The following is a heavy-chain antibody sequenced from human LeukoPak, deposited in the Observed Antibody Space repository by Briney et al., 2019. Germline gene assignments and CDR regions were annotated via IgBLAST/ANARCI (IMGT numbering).Heavy chain of an antibody. D-gene: IGHD5-12*01. Sequence: PSETLSLTCSVSGDSISRSDSYWDWIRQPPGKGLEWIGTIYYSGSTYYNPSLKSRVTISVDTSKNQFSLKLSSVTAADTAVYYCARHRSGEVWLRPNLRFDPWGQGTLVTVSS. CDR3: ARHRSGEVWLRPNLRFDP. J-gene: IGHJ5*02. CDR1: GDSISRSDSY. V-gene: IGHV4-39*01. CDR2: IYYSGST.